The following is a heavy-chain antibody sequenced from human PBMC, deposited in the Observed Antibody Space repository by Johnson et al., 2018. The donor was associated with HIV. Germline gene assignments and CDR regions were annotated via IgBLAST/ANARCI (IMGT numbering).Heavy chain of an antibody. D-gene: IGHD3-22*01. V-gene: IGHV3-33*01. Sequence: QVQLVESGGGVVQPGKSLRLSCVASGFTFSSYGMHWVRQAPGRGLEWVAVIWYDVTNKYYADSVKGRFTISRDNAKNSLYLQMNSLRAEDTALYYCARVPTYYYDSSGYWSDAFDIWGQGTMVTVSS. CDR3: ARVPTYYYDSSGYWSDAFDI. CDR1: GFTFSSYG. CDR2: IWYDVTNK. J-gene: IGHJ3*02.